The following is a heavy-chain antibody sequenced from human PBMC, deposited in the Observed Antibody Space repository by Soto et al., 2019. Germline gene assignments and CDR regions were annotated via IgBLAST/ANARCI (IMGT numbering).Heavy chain of an antibody. D-gene: IGHD3-9*01. Sequence: SETLSLTCTVSGRSMSGYYWSWIRQPAGERLEWIGRIYTSGTTDFNPSLKGRVTMSVDTSKNQFSLKLTSVTAADTALYYCAREDYYDTGYYVVWGQGTQVTV. CDR2: IYTSGTT. V-gene: IGHV4-4*07. CDR1: GRSMSGYY. J-gene: IGHJ4*02. CDR3: AREDYYDTGYYVV.